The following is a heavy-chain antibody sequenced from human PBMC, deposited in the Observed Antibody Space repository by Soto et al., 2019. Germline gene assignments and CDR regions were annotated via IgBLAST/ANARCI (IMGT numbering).Heavy chain of an antibody. CDR2: ISGSGGST. D-gene: IGHD1-26*01. CDR3: AKDRADSGSYYAVDY. J-gene: IGHJ4*02. CDR1: GFTFSSYA. Sequence: GGSLRLSCAASGFTFSSYAMSWVRQAPGKGLEWVSAISGSGGSTYYADSVRGRFTISRDNSKNTLYLQMNSLRAEDTAVYYCAKDRADSGSYYAVDYWGQGTLVTVSS. V-gene: IGHV3-23*01.